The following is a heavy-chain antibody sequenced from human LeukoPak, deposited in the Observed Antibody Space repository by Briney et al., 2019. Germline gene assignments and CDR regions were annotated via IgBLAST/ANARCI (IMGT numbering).Heavy chain of an antibody. CDR2: IYESGSS. D-gene: IGHD2-8*02. CDR1: GASISNGVKY. J-gene: IGHJ4*02. CDR3: ARDQVECTGGTCQSRVGFDF. V-gene: IGHV4-31*03. Sequence: SSESVSLACTVSGASISNGVKYCSWIRQHAGRGLEWFGYIYESGSSYYHPCLKTRFTMTVDTSKNQFSLNLSSVTAADTAVYYCARDQVECTGGTCQSRVGFDFWGQGTLATVSS.